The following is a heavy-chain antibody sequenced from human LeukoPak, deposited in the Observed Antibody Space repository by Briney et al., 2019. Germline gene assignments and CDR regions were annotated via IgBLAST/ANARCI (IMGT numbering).Heavy chain of an antibody. CDR1: GFTFSSYG. CDR3: AKFGGWFQVRRDLDY. Sequence: PGGSLRLSCAASGFTFSSYGMHWVRQAPGKGLEWVAVISYDGSNKYYADSVKGRFTTSRDNSKNTLYLQMNSLRAEDTAVYYCAKFGGWFQVRRDLDYWGQGTLVTVSS. D-gene: IGHD6-19*01. CDR2: ISYDGSNK. V-gene: IGHV3-30*18. J-gene: IGHJ4*02.